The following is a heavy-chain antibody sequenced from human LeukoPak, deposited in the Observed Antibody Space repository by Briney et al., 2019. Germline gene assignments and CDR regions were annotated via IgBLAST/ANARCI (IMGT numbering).Heavy chain of an antibody. CDR2: IYYSGST. V-gene: IGHV4-39*07. Sequence: SETLSLTCTVSGGSNYWSWIRQPPGKGLEWIGSIYYSGSTYYNPSLKSRVTISVDTSKNQFSLKLSSVTAADTAVYYCARVAAAHLDYWGQGTLVTVSS. J-gene: IGHJ4*02. D-gene: IGHD6-13*01. CDR1: GGSNY. CDR3: ARVAAAHLDY.